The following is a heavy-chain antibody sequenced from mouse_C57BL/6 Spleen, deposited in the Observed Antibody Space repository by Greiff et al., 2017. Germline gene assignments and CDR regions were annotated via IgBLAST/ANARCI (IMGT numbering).Heavy chain of an antibody. J-gene: IGHJ2*01. Sequence: QVQLMQSGAELARPGASVKLSCKASGYTFTSYGISWVKQRTGQGLEWIGEIYARSGNTYYNEKLKGKVTLTADKSSSTAYLELRSLTSEDSAGYFCARFGPYYFDYWGQGTTLTVSS. V-gene: IGHV1-81*01. CDR3: ARFGPYYFDY. CDR1: GYTFTSYG. CDR2: IYARSGNT.